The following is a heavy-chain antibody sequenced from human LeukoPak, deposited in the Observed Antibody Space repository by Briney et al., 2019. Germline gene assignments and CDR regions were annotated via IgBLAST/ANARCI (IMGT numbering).Heavy chain of an antibody. CDR3: ARDIMVRGQPVRPDF. J-gene: IGHJ4*02. Sequence: ASVKVSCKASGYTFTSYGITWVRQAPGQGLEWMGWISAYNGETECALKFQGRVTMTTDISTSTAYMELRSLTSDDAGVYYCARDIMVRGQPVRPDFWGQGTLVTVSS. CDR1: GYTFTSYG. V-gene: IGHV1-18*04. CDR2: ISAYNGET. D-gene: IGHD3-10*01.